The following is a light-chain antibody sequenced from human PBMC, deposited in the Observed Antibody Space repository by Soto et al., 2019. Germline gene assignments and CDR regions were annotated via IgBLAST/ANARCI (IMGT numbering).Light chain of an antibody. Sequence: QSDLTQPASVSGSPGQSITISCTGSSRDVGGYNYVSWYQQHPGKAPKLIIYEVSDRPSGISNRFSGSKSGNTASLTISGLQADDEAYYYCSSYTTSSTMIFGGGTKLTVL. J-gene: IGLJ2*01. CDR2: EVS. CDR1: SRDVGGYNY. CDR3: SSYTTSSTMI. V-gene: IGLV2-14*01.